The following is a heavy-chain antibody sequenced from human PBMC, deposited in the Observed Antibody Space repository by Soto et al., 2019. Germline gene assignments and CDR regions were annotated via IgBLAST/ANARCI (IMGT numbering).Heavy chain of an antibody. J-gene: IGHJ6*02. CDR2: ISGSGGST. Sequence: QLLESGGGLVQPGGSLRLSCAASGFTFSIYSMNWVRQAPGKGLEWVSLISGSGGSTHYADSVEGRFTISRDNSKNTLYLEMDSLRAEDTAVYYCAKVVKYDVLTGYYKGPDYYGMDVWGQGTTVTLSS. CDR3: AKVVKYDVLTGYYKGPDYYGMDV. V-gene: IGHV3-23*01. CDR1: GFTFSIYS. D-gene: IGHD3-9*01.